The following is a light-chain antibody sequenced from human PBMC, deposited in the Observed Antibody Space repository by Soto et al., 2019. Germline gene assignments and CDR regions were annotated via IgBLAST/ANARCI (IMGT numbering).Light chain of an antibody. CDR3: QSFDRGQSYDNRLSGV. CDR2: ANN. Sequence: QSVLTQSPSTSATPGQGVSISCSGGGSNIGTFYVSWYQHVPGTAPRLLIYANNQRPSGVPDRFSGSKSGTSASLAISGLRSEDEATYYCQSFDRGQSYDNRLSGVFGGGTKLTVL. CDR1: GSNIGTFY. J-gene: IGLJ3*02. V-gene: IGLV1-47*02.